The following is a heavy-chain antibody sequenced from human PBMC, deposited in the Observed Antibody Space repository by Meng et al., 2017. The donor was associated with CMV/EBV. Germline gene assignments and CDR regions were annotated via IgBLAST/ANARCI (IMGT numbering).Heavy chain of an antibody. CDR1: VVSFRGSY. D-gene: IGHD5-18*01. CDR2: IHHSGST. Sequence: LPQLFPGLLQPSQPLSLAFAFYVVSFRGSYLSSLRPPPGHVLALLVYIHHSGSTNSNPSLKSLVTISVDTSKNQFSLKLSSVTAADTAVYYCARGEKIQLPSVFDYWGQGTLVTVSS. J-gene: IGHJ4*02. CDR3: ARGEKIQLPSVFDY. V-gene: IGHV4-34*01.